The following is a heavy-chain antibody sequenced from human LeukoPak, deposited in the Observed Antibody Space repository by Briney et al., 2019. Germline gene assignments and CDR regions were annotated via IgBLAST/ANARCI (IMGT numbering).Heavy chain of an antibody. CDR2: IYYTESA. CDR1: GGSISITEYY. CDR3: ARDLHLKTLGSLDWLLYPDA. D-gene: IGHD3-9*01. J-gene: IGHJ5*02. V-gene: IGHV4-39*07. Sequence: SETLSLTCNVSGGSISITEYYWGWIRQPPGKGLEWIGSIYYTESAFYNPSLKSRVTISIETSKNQFSLKLTSVTAADTAVYYCARDLHLKTLGSLDWLLYPDAWGQGTLVSVSS.